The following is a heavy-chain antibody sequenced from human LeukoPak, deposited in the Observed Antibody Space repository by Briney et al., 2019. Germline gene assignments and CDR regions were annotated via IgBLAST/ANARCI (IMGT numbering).Heavy chain of an antibody. Sequence: SETLSLTCTVSGGSISSSSYYWGWIRQPPGKGLEWIGSIYYSGSTHYNPSLKSRVTISVDTSKNQFSLKLSSVTAADTAVYYCARPTYYYDSSGYSLAEWGQGTLVTVSS. D-gene: IGHD3-22*01. CDR3: ARPTYYYDSSGYSLAE. V-gene: IGHV4-39*01. J-gene: IGHJ4*02. CDR1: GGSISSSSYY. CDR2: IYYSGST.